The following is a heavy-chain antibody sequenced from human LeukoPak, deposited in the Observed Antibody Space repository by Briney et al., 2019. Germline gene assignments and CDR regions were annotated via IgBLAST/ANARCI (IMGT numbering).Heavy chain of an antibody. J-gene: IGHJ4*02. D-gene: IGHD3-22*01. CDR1: GVSISSYY. CDR2: IYYSGST. CDR3: ARGVHFITMIVQ. Sequence: SETLSLTCTVPGVSISSYYWSWIRQPPGKGLEWIGYIYYSGSTNYNPSLKSRVTISVDTSKNQFSLKLSSVTAADTAVYYCARGVHFITMIVQWGQGTLVTVSS. V-gene: IGHV4-59*01.